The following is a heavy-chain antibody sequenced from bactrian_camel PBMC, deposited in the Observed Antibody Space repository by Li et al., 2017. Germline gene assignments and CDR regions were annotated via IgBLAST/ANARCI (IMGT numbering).Heavy chain of an antibody. D-gene: IGHD6*01. CDR3: GTRYPGSWYRTY. J-gene: IGHJ4*01. CDR1: GFTFRSYG. CDR2: IYSDGGNA. Sequence: DVQLVESGGGLVQAGGSLRLSCAASGFTFRSYGMSWVRQAPGKGLEWVSSIYSDGGNAGYADSVKGRFTISRNDLNDTTYLQMDNVKSEDTALYYCGTRYPGSWYRTYWGQGTQVTVS. V-gene: IGHV3S11*01.